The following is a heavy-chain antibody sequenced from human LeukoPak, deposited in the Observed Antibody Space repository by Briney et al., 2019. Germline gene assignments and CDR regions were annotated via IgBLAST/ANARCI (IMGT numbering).Heavy chain of an antibody. D-gene: IGHD5-18*01. V-gene: IGHV4-59*01. CDR3: ARSRSGYSYDHAAFEI. CDR1: GDSISTYY. J-gene: IGHJ3*02. Sequence: SETLPLTCTVSGDSISTYYWSWIRQPPGKGLEWVAYIDYRGSTTYNPSLRSRVTISVDTSRNQFSLKLYSVTAADTAVYYCARSRSGYSYDHAAFEIWGQGTMVTVSS. CDR2: IDYRGST.